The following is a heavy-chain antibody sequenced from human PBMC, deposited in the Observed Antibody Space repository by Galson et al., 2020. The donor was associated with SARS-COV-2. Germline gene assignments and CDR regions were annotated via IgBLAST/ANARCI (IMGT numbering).Heavy chain of an antibody. V-gene: IGHV3-7*01. Sequence: GGSLRLSCAASGFTFSSYWMSWVRQAPGKGLEWVANIKQDGSEKYYVDSVKGRFTISRDNAKNSLYLQMNSLRAEDTAVYYCARDFSMGWVQFYYFYGVDVWGQGTTVTVSS. CDR1: GFTFSSYW. CDR2: IKQDGSEK. CDR3: ARDFSMGWVQFYYFYGVDV. D-gene: IGHD1-1*01. J-gene: IGHJ6*02.